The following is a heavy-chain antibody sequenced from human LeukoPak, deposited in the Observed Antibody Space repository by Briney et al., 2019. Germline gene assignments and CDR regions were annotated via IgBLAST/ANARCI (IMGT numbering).Heavy chain of an antibody. CDR3: ARVLDGYNYDPFEDY. CDR2: ISAYNGNT. CDR1: GYTFTSYG. V-gene: IGHV1-18*01. J-gene: IGHJ4*02. D-gene: IGHD5-24*01. Sequence: ASVKVSCKASGYTFTSYGISWVRQAHGQGLEWMGWISAYNGNTDYAQKLQGRVTMTTDTSTSTAYMELRSLRSDDTAVYYCARVLDGYNYDPFEDYWGQGTLVTVSS.